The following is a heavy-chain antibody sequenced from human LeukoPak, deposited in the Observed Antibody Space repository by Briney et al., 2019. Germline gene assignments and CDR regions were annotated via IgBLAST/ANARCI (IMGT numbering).Heavy chain of an antibody. CDR1: GYSISSGYY. CDR3: ARDNYDILTGYDY. CDR2: IYHSGST. V-gene: IGHV4-38-2*02. D-gene: IGHD3-9*01. Sequence: SGTLSLTCAVSGYSISSGYYWGWIRQPPGKGLEWIGSIYHSGSTYYNPSLKSRVTISVDTSKNQFSLKLSSVTAADTAVYYCARDNYDILTGYDYWGQGTLVTVSS. J-gene: IGHJ4*02.